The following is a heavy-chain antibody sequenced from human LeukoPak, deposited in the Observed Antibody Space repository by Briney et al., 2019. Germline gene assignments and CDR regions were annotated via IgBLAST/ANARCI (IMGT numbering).Heavy chain of an antibody. V-gene: IGHV4-61*02. CDR1: GGSISSGSYY. Sequence: PSQTLSLTCTVSGGSISSGSYYWSWIRQPAGKGLEWIGRIYTSGSTNYNPSLKNRVTISVDTSKNQFSLQLNSVTPEDTAVYYCARDWRGDSGYLYHYNGMDVWGQGTTVTVSS. CDR2: IYTSGST. CDR3: ARDWRGDSGYLYHYNGMDV. D-gene: IGHD3-22*01. J-gene: IGHJ6*02.